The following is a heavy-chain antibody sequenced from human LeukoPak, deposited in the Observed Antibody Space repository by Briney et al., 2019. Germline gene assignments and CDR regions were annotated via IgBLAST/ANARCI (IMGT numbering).Heavy chain of an antibody. V-gene: IGHV3-7*01. CDR3: ARDGNLYGSETYYQAQALGWNWFDP. CDR2: IRQSGDDK. J-gene: IGHJ5*02. D-gene: IGHD3-10*01. CDR1: GFTFSNYW. Sequence: PGGSLRLSCVASGFTFSNYWMSWVRQAPGKGLEWVANIRQSGDDKFYVDSVKGRFTISRDNAKNSLYLQMNSLRADDTAVYYWARDGNLYGSETYYQAQALGWNWFDPWGRGTLVTVS.